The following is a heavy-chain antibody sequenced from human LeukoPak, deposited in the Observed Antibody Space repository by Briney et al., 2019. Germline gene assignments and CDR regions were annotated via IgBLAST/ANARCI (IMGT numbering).Heavy chain of an antibody. D-gene: IGHD3-10*01. CDR2: ISAEGDIQ. V-gene: IGHV3-30-3*01. CDR1: GFRFSSYD. CDR3: TRDMIRGVPDYIDY. J-gene: IGHJ4*02. Sequence: GRSQRLSCAATGFRFSSYDMHWVRQAPGKGLEWVAAISAEGDIQIYLDSVMGRFTISRDNSKSTLYLQMNSLRIEDTGFYYCTRDMIRGVPDYIDYWGQGTLVTVSS.